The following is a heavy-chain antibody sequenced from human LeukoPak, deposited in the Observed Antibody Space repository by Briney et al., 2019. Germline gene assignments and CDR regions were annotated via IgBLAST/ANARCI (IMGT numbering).Heavy chain of an antibody. Sequence: GGCLRLSCSASGFTFSSYAMHWVRQAPGKGLEYVSAISSNGGSTYYADSVEGRFTISRDNSKNTLYLQMSSLRAEDTAVYYCVKDHLTGPLGYGMDVWGKGTTVTVSS. CDR1: GFTFSSYA. D-gene: IGHD3-9*01. CDR2: ISSNGGST. CDR3: VKDHLTGPLGYGMDV. V-gene: IGHV3-64D*06. J-gene: IGHJ6*04.